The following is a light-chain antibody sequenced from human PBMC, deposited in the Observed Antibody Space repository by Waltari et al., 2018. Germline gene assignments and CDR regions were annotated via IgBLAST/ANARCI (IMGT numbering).Light chain of an antibody. Sequence: EIVLTQSPGTLSLSPGERATLSCRASPSVSSSYLAWYHQKPAQAPRHLIYGASSRPTGIPDRFSGSESGTDCAVTISRLGPEGLSVYYCQQYGSTPGTFGQGTKVEIK. J-gene: IGKJ1*01. CDR3: QQYGSTPGT. V-gene: IGKV3-20*01. CDR2: GAS. CDR1: PSVSSSY.